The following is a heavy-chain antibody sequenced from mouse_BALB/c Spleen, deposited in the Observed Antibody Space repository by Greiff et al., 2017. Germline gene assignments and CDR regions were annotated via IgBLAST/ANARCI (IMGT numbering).Heavy chain of an antibody. J-gene: IGHJ4*01. Sequence: VKLMESGPGLVAPSQCLSITCTVSGFSLTGYGVHWVRQPPGKGLEWLGVIWAGGSTNYNSALMTRLSISKDNSKSQVFLKMNSLQTDDTAMYYCARDDGNYAMDYWGQGTSVTVSS. CDR2: IWAGGST. D-gene: IGHD1-1*01. V-gene: IGHV2-9*02. CDR1: GFSLTGYG. CDR3: ARDDGNYAMDY.